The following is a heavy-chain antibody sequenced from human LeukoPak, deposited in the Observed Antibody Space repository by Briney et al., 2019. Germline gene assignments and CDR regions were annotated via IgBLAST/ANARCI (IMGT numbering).Heavy chain of an antibody. CDR2: INPNSGGT. Sequence: ASVKVSCKASGYTFTSYGISWVRQAPGQGLEWMGWINPNSGGTNYAQKFQGRVTMTRDTSISTAYMELSRLRSDDTAVYYCASFRVAGLGTHWPWGQGTLVTVSS. CDR3: ASFRVAGLGTHWP. V-gene: IGHV1-2*02. J-gene: IGHJ5*02. D-gene: IGHD6-19*01. CDR1: GYTFTSYG.